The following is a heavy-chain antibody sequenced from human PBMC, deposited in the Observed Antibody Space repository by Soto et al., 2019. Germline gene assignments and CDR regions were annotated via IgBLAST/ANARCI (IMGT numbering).Heavy chain of an antibody. Sequence: SQTLSLPCVISGDSVSSNSAAWNWIRQSPSRGLEWLGRTYYRSKWYNDYAVSVKSRITINPDTSKNQFSLQLNSVTPEDTAVYYCARNYDFWSGYPEGYYFDYWGQGTLVTVSS. CDR3: ARNYDFWSGYPEGYYFDY. J-gene: IGHJ4*02. D-gene: IGHD3-3*01. CDR2: TYYRSKWYN. CDR1: GDSVSSNSAA. V-gene: IGHV6-1*01.